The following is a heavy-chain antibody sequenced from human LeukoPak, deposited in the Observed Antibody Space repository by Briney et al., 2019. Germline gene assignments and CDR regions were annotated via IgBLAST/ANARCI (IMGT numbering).Heavy chain of an antibody. CDR2: IFYTGKT. Sequence: PSETLSLACSVSGASVSSQLYYWGWIRQPPGKGLEWIGSIFYTGKTYHNPSLKSPVTISIDTSKNQFSVKLTSLTAADTAVYYCASVSRSDQWLLTHWSLGTLVTVSS. J-gene: IGHJ4*02. D-gene: IGHD6-19*01. CDR3: ASVSRSDQWLLTH. V-gene: IGHV4-39*07. CDR1: GASVSSQLYY.